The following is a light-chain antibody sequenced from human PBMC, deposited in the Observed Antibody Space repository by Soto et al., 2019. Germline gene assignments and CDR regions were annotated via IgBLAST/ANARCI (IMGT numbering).Light chain of an antibody. CDR1: SSGVGGYNY. J-gene: IGLJ1*01. Sequence: QSVLTQPASVSGSPGQSITISCTGTSSGVGGYNYVSWYQQHPGKAPKLMIYEVSNRPSGVSNRFSGSKSGNTASLTISGLQAEDEADYYCSSYTSSSTPYVFGTGTKSPS. CDR3: SSYTSSSTPYV. CDR2: EVS. V-gene: IGLV2-14*01.